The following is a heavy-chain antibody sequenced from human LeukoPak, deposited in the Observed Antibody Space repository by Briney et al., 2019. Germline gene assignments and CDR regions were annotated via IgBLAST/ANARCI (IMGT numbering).Heavy chain of an antibody. CDR3: ARTEEGYRLYYFDY. CDR2: IHSTGIT. CDR1: GGSISGYY. D-gene: IGHD5-18*01. J-gene: IGHJ4*02. Sequence: PSETLSLTCSVSGGSISGYYWAWIRQPPGKGLEWIGYIHSTGITNYKSSLKSRVTISVDTSKNQFSLKLSSVTAADTAVYYCARTEEGYRLYYFDYWGQGTLVTVSS. V-gene: IGHV4-59*12.